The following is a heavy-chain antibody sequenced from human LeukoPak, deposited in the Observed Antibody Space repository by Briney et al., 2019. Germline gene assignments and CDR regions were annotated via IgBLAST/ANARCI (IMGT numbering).Heavy chain of an antibody. J-gene: IGHJ4*02. D-gene: IGHD1-26*01. CDR3: ARTRGGANDY. CDR2: IYHSGST. V-gene: IGHV4-38-2*02. Sequence: SETLSLTCTVSGYSISSGYYWGWIRQPPGKGLEWIGSIYHSGSTYYNPSLKSRVTISVDTSKNQFSLKLSSVTAADTAVYYCARTRGGANDYWGQGTLVTVSS. CDR1: GYSISSGYY.